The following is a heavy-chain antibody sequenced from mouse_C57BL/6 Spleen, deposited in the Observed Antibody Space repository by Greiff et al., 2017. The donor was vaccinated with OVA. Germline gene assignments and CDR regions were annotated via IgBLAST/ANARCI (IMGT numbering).Heavy chain of an antibody. CDR2: INYDGSST. Sequence: EVLLVESEGGLVQPGSSMKLSCTASGFTFSDYYMAWVRQVPEKGLEWVANINYDGSSTYYLDALKSRFIISRDNAKNILYLQMSSLKSEDTATYYCASDYYPWNYAKGDWGQGTSVTVAT. J-gene: IGHJ4*01. CDR3: ASDYYPWNYAKGD. D-gene: IGHD2-1*01. V-gene: IGHV5-16*01. CDR1: GFTFSDYY.